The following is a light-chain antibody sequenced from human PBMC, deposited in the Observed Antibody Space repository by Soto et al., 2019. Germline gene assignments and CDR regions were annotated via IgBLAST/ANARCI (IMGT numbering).Light chain of an antibody. CDR1: SSDIGGYKY. V-gene: IGLV2-14*01. CDR3: TSYSRYRVLV. J-gene: IGLJ3*02. Sequence: QSVLTQPASVSGSLGQSITISCTGTSSDIGGYKYVSWYQQHPGKAPKLIIFEVSNRPSGVSDRFSGSNSGNTASLTIPGLQAEDEADYYCTSYSRYRVLVFGGGTKVTVL. CDR2: EVS.